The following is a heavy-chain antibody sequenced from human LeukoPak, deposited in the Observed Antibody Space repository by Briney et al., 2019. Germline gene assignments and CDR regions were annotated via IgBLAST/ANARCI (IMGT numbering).Heavy chain of an antibody. J-gene: IGHJ3*02. CDR2: INPNSGGT. D-gene: IGHD6-13*01. CDR3: ARKIAAAGTGHDAFDI. V-gene: IGHV1-2*02. CDR1: GYTFTGYY. Sequence: ASVKVSCKASGYTFTGYYMHWVRQAPGQGLEWMGWINPNSGGTNYAQKFQGRVTMTRDTSISTAYMQLSRLRSDDTAVYYCARKIAAAGTGHDAFDIWGQGTMVTVSS.